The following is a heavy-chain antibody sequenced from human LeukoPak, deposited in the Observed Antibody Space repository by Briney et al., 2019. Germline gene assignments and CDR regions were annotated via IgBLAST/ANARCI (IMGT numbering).Heavy chain of an antibody. D-gene: IGHD3-10*01. Sequence: GGSLRLSCAASGFTFSSYSMNWVRQAPGKGLEWVSSISSSSSYIYYADSVKGRFTISRDNAKNSLYLQMNSLGAEDTAVYYCARDRRGSGSYSGNWFDPWGQGTLVTVSS. V-gene: IGHV3-21*01. CDR2: ISSSSSYI. J-gene: IGHJ5*02. CDR1: GFTFSSYS. CDR3: ARDRRGSGSYSGNWFDP.